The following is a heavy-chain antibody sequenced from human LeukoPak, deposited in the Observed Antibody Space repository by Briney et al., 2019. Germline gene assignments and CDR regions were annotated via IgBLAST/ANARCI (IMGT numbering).Heavy chain of an antibody. Sequence: ASVKVFCKASGYTFTGYYMHWVRQAPGQGLEWVGRINPNSGGTNYAQKFQGRVTMTRDTSISTAYMELSRLRSDDTAVYYCARDITGTTPNWGQGTLVTVSP. CDR3: ARDITGTTPN. V-gene: IGHV1-2*06. J-gene: IGHJ4*02. D-gene: IGHD1-7*01. CDR2: INPNSGGT. CDR1: GYTFTGYY.